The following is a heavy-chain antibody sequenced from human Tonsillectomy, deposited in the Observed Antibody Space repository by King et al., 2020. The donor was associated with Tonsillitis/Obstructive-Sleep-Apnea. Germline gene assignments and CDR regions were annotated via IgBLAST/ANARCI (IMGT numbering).Heavy chain of an antibody. CDR1: GYRFTSYW. CDR3: ARAGYCSTTSCYAFDC. V-gene: IGHV5-51*01. J-gene: IGHJ4*02. D-gene: IGHD2-2*01. CDR2: IYPGDSDT. Sequence: QLVQSGAEVKKPGESLKISCKGSGYRFTSYWIGWVRQMPGKGLEWMGIIYPGDSDTRYSPSFQGQGTISADKSISTAYLQWSSLKASDTAMYYCARAGYCSTTSCYAFDCWGQGTLVTVSS.